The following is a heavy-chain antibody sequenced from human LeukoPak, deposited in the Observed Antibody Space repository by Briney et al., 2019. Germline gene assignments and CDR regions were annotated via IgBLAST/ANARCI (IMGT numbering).Heavy chain of an antibody. D-gene: IGHD3-10*02. V-gene: IGHV3-48*03. CDR1: GFTFSSYE. J-gene: IGHJ6*04. CDR3: AELGITMIGGD. CDR2: ISSSGSTI. Sequence: GGSLRLSCASSGFTFSSYEMNWVRQAPGKGLEWVSYISSSGSTIYYADSVKGRFNISRDNAKNSLYLHMNSLRAEDTAVYYCAELGITMIGGDWGKGTTVTISS.